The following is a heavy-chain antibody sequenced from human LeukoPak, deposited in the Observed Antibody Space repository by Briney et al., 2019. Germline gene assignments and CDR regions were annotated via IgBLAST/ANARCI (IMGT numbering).Heavy chain of an antibody. Sequence: GRSLRLSCAASGFTFSSYAMHWVRQAPGKGLEWVAVISYDGSNKYYADSVKGRFTISRDNSKNTLYLQMNSLRAEDTAVYYCARDMGAVAGTGLFDYWGQGTLVTVSS. D-gene: IGHD6-19*01. CDR2: ISYDGSNK. CDR1: GFTFSSYA. CDR3: ARDMGAVAGTGLFDY. V-gene: IGHV3-30*04. J-gene: IGHJ4*02.